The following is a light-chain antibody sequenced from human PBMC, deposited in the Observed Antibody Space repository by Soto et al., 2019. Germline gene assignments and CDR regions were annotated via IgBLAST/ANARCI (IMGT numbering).Light chain of an antibody. J-gene: IGKJ1*01. Sequence: DIQMTQSPSTLSTSEGDRVTITCRASQTISSWLAWYQQKPGKAPKLLIYKASTLKSGVPSRFSGSGSGTEFTLTISSLQPEDFATYYCLQTYNLPRTFGQGTKVDIK. V-gene: IGKV1-5*03. CDR2: KAS. CDR1: QTISSW. CDR3: LQTYNLPRT.